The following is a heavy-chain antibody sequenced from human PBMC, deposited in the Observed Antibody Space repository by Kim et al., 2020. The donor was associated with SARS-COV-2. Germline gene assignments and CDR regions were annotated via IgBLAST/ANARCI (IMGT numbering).Heavy chain of an antibody. CDR3: ARRVTKYVGGMDV. V-gene: IGHV3-30*01. J-gene: IGHJ6*02. D-gene: IGHD3-3*01. Sequence: YGDSVKGRYTLSRDHSEKMLNLQTNSLRAEDTAVQYCARRVTKYVGGMDVWGQGTTVTVSS.